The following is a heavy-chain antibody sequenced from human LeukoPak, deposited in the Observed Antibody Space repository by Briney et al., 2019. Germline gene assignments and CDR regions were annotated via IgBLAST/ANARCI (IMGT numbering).Heavy chain of an antibody. J-gene: IGHJ4*02. Sequence: ASVKVSCKASGYTFTNYGINWVRQAPGQGLELMGCISGYNGNTNYTQKLQGRITMHADKPTRPAYMELRSLRSDDTAVYYCARASYFYDYSGFYPLGHWGQGTLVTVSS. D-gene: IGHD3-22*01. CDR1: GYTFTNYG. CDR2: ISGYNGNT. CDR3: ARASYFYDYSGFYPLGH. V-gene: IGHV1-18*01.